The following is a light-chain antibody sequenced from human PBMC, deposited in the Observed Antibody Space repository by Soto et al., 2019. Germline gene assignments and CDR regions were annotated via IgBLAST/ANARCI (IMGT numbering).Light chain of an antibody. Sequence: DIQMTQSPSSLSASVGDRVTITCRASQSIDSYLNWYQQKPGKAPKVLIYVASSLQSGVPTRFSGSGSGTDFTLTINSLQPEDFATYYCQQSYSTPFTFGPGTKVHIK. J-gene: IGKJ3*01. CDR3: QQSYSTPFT. CDR1: QSIDSY. V-gene: IGKV1-39*01. CDR2: VAS.